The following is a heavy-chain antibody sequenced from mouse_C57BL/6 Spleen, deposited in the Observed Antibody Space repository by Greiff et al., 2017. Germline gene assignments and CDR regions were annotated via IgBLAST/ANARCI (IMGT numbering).Heavy chain of an antibody. D-gene: IGHD2-3*01. CDR2: IWSGGST. V-gene: IGHV2-2*01. CDR3: ARNGFYDGYYGGAMDY. Sequence: VMLVESGPGLVQPSQSLSITCTVSGFSLTSYGVHWVRQSPGKGLEWLGVIWSGGSTDYNAAFISRLSISKDNSKSQVFFKMNSLQADDTAIYYCARNGFYDGYYGGAMDYWGQGTSVTVSS. CDR1: GFSLTSYG. J-gene: IGHJ4*01.